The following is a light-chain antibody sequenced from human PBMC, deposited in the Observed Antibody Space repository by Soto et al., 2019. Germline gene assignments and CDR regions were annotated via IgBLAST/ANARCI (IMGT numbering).Light chain of an antibody. J-gene: IGKJ1*01. CDR1: QSISSSY. Sequence: EVVLTQSPVTLSLSPGDRATLSCRASQSISSSYLAWYQQKPGQAPRLLIYGTFNRATGIPDRFSGDGSGTDFTLTINRLEPADFAVYFCQQCGLSPRTFGQGTKVEV. V-gene: IGKV3-20*01. CDR2: GTF. CDR3: QQCGLSPRT.